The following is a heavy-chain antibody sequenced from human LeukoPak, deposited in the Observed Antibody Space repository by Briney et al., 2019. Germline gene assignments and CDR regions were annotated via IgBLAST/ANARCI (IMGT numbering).Heavy chain of an antibody. CDR3: ARISGTVPRH. V-gene: IGHV3-48*01. CDR1: GLTFSDSN. D-gene: IGHD3-10*01. Sequence: GGSLRLSCAASGLTFSDSNMNWVRQAPGRGLEWVAYISGSGGSSISIYYADSVKGRFTISRDNAKNSLYLQMNWLRAEDTAVYYCARISGTVPRHWGQGTLVIVSS. J-gene: IGHJ4*02. CDR2: ISGSGGSSISI.